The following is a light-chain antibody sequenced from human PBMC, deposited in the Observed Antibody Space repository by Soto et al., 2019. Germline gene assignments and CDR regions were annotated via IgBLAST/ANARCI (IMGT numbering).Light chain of an antibody. CDR2: DAS. CDR3: QQYHSPPYT. V-gene: IGKV1-5*01. J-gene: IGKJ2*01. CDR1: QSIITW. Sequence: DIQMTQSPSTLSASVGDRVTITCRASQSIITWLAWYQQKPGKAPKVLIYDASSFDSGVPSRFSGSGSGTEFTLIISSLQPADFATYFCQQYHSPPYTFGQGTKLEIK.